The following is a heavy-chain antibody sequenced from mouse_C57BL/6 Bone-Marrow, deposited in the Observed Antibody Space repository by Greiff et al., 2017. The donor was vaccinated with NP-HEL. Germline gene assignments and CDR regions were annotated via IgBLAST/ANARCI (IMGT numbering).Heavy chain of an antibody. Sequence: EVQLQQSVAELVRPGASVKLSCTASGFNIKNTYMHWVKQRPEQGMEWIGRIDPANGNTKYAPKFQGKATITADTSSNTAYLQLSSLTSEDTAISYCAGGYGNYEGDYAMDYWGQGTSVTVSS. D-gene: IGHD2-1*01. CDR3: AGGYGNYEGDYAMDY. J-gene: IGHJ4*01. V-gene: IGHV14-3*01. CDR1: GFNIKNTY. CDR2: IDPANGNT.